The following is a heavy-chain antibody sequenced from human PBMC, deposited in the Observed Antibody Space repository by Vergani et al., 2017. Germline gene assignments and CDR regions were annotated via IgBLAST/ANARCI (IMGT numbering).Heavy chain of an antibody. Sequence: QVQLQESGPGLVKPSQTLSLTCTVSGGSISSGGYYWSWIRQNPGKGLEWIGYIYYSGSPYYNPSLKSRVTISVDTSKNQFSLKLSSVTAADTAVYYCARGEGITMVRGVIDAFDIWGQGTMVTVSS. D-gene: IGHD3-10*01. J-gene: IGHJ3*02. CDR1: GGSISSGGYY. CDR3: ARGEGITMVRGVIDAFDI. V-gene: IGHV4-31*03. CDR2: IYYSGSP.